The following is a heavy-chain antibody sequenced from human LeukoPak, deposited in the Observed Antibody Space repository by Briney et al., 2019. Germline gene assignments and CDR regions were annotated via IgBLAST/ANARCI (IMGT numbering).Heavy chain of an antibody. CDR2: VSYDGSNK. CDR1: GFTFSSYA. J-gene: IGHJ4*02. V-gene: IGHV3-30*04. D-gene: IGHD3-22*01. CDR3: ARVYTYYYELDY. Sequence: GGSLRLSCAASGFTFSSYAMHWVRQAPGKGLEWVAVVSYDGSNKYYADSVKGRFTISRDNSKNTLYLQMNSLRAEDTAVYYCARVYTYYYELDYWGQGTLVTVSS.